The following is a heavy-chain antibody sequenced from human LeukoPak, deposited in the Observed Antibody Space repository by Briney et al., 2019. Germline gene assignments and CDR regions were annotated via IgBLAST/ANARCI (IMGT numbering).Heavy chain of an antibody. CDR3: ARSSGYYRSFDY. CDR2: IYYSGST. V-gene: IGHV4-59*01. J-gene: IGHJ4*02. D-gene: IGHD3-22*01. Sequence: SETLSLTCNVSGGSISSYYWSWVRQPPGKEPEWIGYIYYSGSTNYNPSLKSRVTISVDTSKNQFSLKLSSVTAADTAVYYCARSSGYYRSFDYWGQGTLVTVSS. CDR1: GGSISSYY.